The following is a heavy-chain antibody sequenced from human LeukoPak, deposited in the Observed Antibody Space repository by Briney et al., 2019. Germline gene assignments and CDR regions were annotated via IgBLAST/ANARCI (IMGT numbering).Heavy chain of an antibody. CDR3: ARGGYSYGLVGYDYWGYYYYYYYMDV. CDR2: INSDGSST. CDR1: GFTFSSYW. Sequence: GGSLRLSCAASGFTFSSYWMHWVRQAPGKGLVWVSRINSDGSSTSYADSVKGRFTISRDNAKNTLYLQMNSLRAEDTAVYYCARGGYSYGLVGYDYWGYYYYYYYMDVWGKGTTVTVSS. V-gene: IGHV3-74*01. D-gene: IGHD5-18*01. J-gene: IGHJ6*03.